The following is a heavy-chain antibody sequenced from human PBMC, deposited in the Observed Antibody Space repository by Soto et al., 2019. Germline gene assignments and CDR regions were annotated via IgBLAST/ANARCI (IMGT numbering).Heavy chain of an antibody. J-gene: IGHJ6*02. CDR1: GAFISSSDYY. V-gene: IGHV4-39*01. CDR2: IYYSGTT. Sequence: SETLSLTCTVSGAFISSSDYYWGWIRQPPGKGLEWIGNIYYSGTTYYNPSLKSQITISVDTSKNQFSLRLSSVTAADTAMYYWASLRSGRDFWAQGTTVPVSS. CDR3: ASLRSGRDF.